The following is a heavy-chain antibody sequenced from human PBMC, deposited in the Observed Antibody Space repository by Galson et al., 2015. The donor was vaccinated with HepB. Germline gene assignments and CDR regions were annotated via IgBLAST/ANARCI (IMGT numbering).Heavy chain of an antibody. CDR2: INHSGST. J-gene: IGHJ4*02. V-gene: IGHV4-34*01. Sequence: ETLSLTCAVYGGSFSGYYWSWIRQPPGKGLEWIGEINHSGSTNYNPSLKSRVTISVDTSKNQFSLKLSSVTAADTAVYYCARGRVRYGDPEGYFDYWGQGTLVTVSS. CDR1: GGSFSGYY. CDR3: ARGRVRYGDPEGYFDY. D-gene: IGHD2-21*02.